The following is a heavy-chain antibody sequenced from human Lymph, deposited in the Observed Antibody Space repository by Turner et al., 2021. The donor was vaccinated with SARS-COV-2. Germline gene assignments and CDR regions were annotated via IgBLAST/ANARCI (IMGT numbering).Heavy chain of an antibody. Sequence: QVQLVASGGGVVQPGRSLSLSCASSGFTFSSYAMHWVRQAPGKGLEGVAIISYDGSNKYYADSGKGRFTISRDNSKNTLYLQMNSLRAEDTAGYYGAGGGYSSFDYWGQGTLVTVSS. CDR2: ISYDGSNK. D-gene: IGHD6-13*01. CDR3: AGGGYSSFDY. CDR1: GFTFSSYA. V-gene: IGHV3-30-3*01. J-gene: IGHJ4*02.